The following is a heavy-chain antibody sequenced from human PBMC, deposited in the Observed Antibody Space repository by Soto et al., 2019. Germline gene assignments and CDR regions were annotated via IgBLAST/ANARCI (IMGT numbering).Heavy chain of an antibody. CDR2: ISYDGSNK. CDR3: ARDPYYDFWSGAPRLDY. D-gene: IGHD3-3*01. Sequence: QVQLVESGGGEVQPGRSLRLSCAASGFTFSSYAMHWVRQAPGKGLEWVAVISYDGSNKYYADSVKGRFTISRDNSKNTLYLQMNSLRAEDTAVYYCARDPYYDFWSGAPRLDYWGQGTLVTVSS. J-gene: IGHJ4*02. CDR1: GFTFSSYA. V-gene: IGHV3-30-3*01.